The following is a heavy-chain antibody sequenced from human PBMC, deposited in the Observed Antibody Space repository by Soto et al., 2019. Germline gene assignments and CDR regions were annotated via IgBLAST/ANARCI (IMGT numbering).Heavy chain of an antibody. CDR1: GGSISSYF. CDR2: VYYTGTT. J-gene: IGHJ4*02. Sequence: QVHLQESGPGLLKPSETLSLTCTVSGGSISSYFYIWVRQPPGKGLEWIGSVYYTGTTDYNPSLKSRVTISVDTSKTQCSLNLRSVTAADTAVYYCARDLAAVPRAFDYWGRGTLVTVSS. CDR3: ARDLAAVPRAFDY. D-gene: IGHD6-13*01. V-gene: IGHV4-59*01.